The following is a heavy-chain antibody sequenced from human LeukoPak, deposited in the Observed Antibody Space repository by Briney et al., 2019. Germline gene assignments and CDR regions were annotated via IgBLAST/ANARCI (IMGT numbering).Heavy chain of an antibody. Sequence: PSETLSLTCTVSGGSISSYYWSWIRQPPGKGLEWIGYIYYSGSTNYNPSLKSRVTISVDTSKNQFSLKLSSVTAADTAVYYCARSGRLVRFLEWYDAFDIWGQGTMVTVSS. CDR2: IYYSGST. CDR1: GGSISSYY. CDR3: ARSGRLVRFLEWYDAFDI. D-gene: IGHD3-3*01. V-gene: IGHV4-59*01. J-gene: IGHJ3*02.